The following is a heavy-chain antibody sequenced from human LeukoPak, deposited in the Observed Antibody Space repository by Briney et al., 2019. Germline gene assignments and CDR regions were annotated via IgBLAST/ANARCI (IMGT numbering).Heavy chain of an antibody. CDR2: IGSSGSTI. J-gene: IGHJ2*01. D-gene: IGHD6-19*01. CDR1: EFTFSDYY. V-gene: IGHV3-11*01. Sequence: GGSLRLSCAASEFTFSDYYMSWIRQAPGKGLEWVSYIGSSGSTIYYADSVKGRFTISRDNAKNSLYLQMNSLRAEDTAVYYCARRIAVAGTRYFDLWGCGTLVTVSS. CDR3: ARRIAVAGTRYFDL.